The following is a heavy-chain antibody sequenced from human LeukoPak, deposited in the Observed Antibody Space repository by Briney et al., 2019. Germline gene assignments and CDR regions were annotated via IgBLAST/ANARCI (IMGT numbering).Heavy chain of an antibody. CDR2: IYPGDSDT. CDR1: GYSFTSYW. D-gene: IGHD6-6*01. Sequence: GESLKISCKGSGYSFTSYWIGWVRQMPGKGLEWMGIIYPGDSDTRYSPSFQGQVTISADKSISTAYLQWSSLKASDTAMYYCARGSWQLEGDSDFDYWGQGTLVTVSS. V-gene: IGHV5-51*01. CDR3: ARGSWQLEGDSDFDY. J-gene: IGHJ4*02.